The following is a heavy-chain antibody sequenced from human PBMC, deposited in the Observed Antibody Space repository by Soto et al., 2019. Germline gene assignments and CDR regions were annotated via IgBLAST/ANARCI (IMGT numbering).Heavy chain of an antibody. D-gene: IGHD2-2*01. CDR2: INHSGST. CDR1: GGSFSGYY. CDR3: ARMVVVPAGKRYFDY. J-gene: IGHJ4*02. Sequence: SETLSLTCAVYGGSFSGYYWSWIRQPPGKGLEWIGEINHSGSTNYNPSLKSRVTISVDTSKNQFSLKLSSVTAADTAVYYCARMVVVPAGKRYFDYWGQGTLVTVSS. V-gene: IGHV4-34*01.